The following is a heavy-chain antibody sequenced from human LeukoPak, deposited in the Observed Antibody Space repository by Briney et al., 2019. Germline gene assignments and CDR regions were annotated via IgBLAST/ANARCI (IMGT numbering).Heavy chain of an antibody. V-gene: IGHV3-23*01. Sequence: GGSLRLSCAASRFTFSSYAMSWVRQAPGKGLEWVSSISGSGGSTHYADSVKGRFTISRDNSKNTLFLQMNSLRAEDTAVYYCARDLGDYVWGSYRQRGFDSWGQGTLVTLSS. CDR2: ISGSGGST. J-gene: IGHJ4*02. CDR3: ARDLGDYVWGSYRQRGFDS. D-gene: IGHD3-16*02. CDR1: RFTFSSYA.